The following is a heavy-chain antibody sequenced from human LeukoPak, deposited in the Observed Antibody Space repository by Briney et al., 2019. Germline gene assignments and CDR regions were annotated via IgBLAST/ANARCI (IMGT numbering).Heavy chain of an antibody. Sequence: GGSLRLSCAASGFTFSSYSMNWVRQAPGKGLEWVSSISGNSIYIYYADSVKGRFTISRDNAKNSLYLQKNSLRVADTAVYYCASFETVAAKPFDYWGQGTLVTVSS. CDR2: ISGNSIYI. J-gene: IGHJ4*02. D-gene: IGHD6-19*01. V-gene: IGHV3-21*01. CDR3: ASFETVAAKPFDY. CDR1: GFTFSSYS.